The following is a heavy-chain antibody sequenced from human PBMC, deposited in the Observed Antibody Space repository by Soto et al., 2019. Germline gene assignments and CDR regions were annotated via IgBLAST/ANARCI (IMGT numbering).Heavy chain of an antibody. CDR2: IIPIFGTA. CDR3: ARSGNYYDSSPGS. CDR1: GGTFSSYA. V-gene: IGHV1-69*13. Sequence: SVKVSCKASGGTFSSYAISWVRQAPGQGLEWMGGIIPIFGTANYAQKFQGRVTITADESTSTAYMELSSLRSEDTAVYYCARSGNYYDSSPGSWGQGTLVTVSS. D-gene: IGHD3-22*01. J-gene: IGHJ4*02.